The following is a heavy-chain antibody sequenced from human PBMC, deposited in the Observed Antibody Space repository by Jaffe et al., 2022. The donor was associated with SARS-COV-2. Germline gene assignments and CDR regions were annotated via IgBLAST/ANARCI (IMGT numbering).Heavy chain of an antibody. CDR2: IGTAGDT. Sequence: EVQLVESGGGLVQPGGSLRLSCAASGFTLSNYDMHWVRQATGNGLEWVSAIGTAGDTYYPGSVKGRFTISRENAKNSLYLQMNSLRAGDTAVYFCARSFGALYYFDYWGQGTLVTVSS. V-gene: IGHV3-13*01. CDR1: GFTLSNYD. D-gene: IGHD3-16*01. CDR3: ARSFGALYYFDY. J-gene: IGHJ4*02.